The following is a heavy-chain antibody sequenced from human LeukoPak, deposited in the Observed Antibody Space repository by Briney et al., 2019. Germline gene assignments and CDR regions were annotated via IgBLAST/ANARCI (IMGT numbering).Heavy chain of an antibody. CDR3: ARRGNFDY. V-gene: IGHV3-7*02. J-gene: IGHJ4*02. Sequence: GGSLRLSCAASGFTFGSYWMSWVRQAPGKGLEWVANIKQDGSEKYYVDSVKGRFTISRDNAKNSLYLQMTSLRAEDTAVYYCARRGNFDYWGQGTLVTVSS. CDR2: IKQDGSEK. CDR1: GFTFGSYW.